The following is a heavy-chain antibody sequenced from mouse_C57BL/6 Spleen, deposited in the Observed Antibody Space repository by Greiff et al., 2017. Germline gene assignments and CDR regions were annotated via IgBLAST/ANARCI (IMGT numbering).Heavy chain of an antibody. J-gene: IGHJ2*01. V-gene: IGHV6-3*01. D-gene: IGHD2-1*01. CDR3: TYLLSGY. Sequence: DVMLVESGGGLVQPGGSMKLSCVASGFTFSNYWMNWVRQSPEKGLEWVAQIRLKSDNYATHYAESVKGRFTISRDDSKSSVYLQMNNLRAEDTGIYYCTYLLSGYWGQGTTLTVSS. CDR1: GFTFSNYW. CDR2: IRLKSDNYAT.